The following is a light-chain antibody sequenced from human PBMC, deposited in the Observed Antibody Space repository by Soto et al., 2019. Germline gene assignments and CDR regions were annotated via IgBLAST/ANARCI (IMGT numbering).Light chain of an antibody. J-gene: IGKJ4*02. CDR2: GAS. CDR1: NNVINNY. CDR3: QQRSNWRT. V-gene: IGKV3D-20*02. Sequence: ECVLTHSPGTLSLSRGERDTLSRRAGNNVINNYLAWYQQKPGQAPRLLIYGASNRPTGIPARFSGSGSGTDFTLTISRLEPEDFAVYYCQQRSNWRTFGGGTKVDIK.